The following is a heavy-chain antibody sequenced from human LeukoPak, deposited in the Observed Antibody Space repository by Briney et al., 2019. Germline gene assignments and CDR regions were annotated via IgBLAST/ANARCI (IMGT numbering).Heavy chain of an antibody. CDR2: IHYSGNT. J-gene: IGHJ5*02. CDR3: ARGYGSGNNWFDP. D-gene: IGHD3-10*01. Sequence: PSETLSLTCTVAGGSISSTTFYWGWIRQPPGKGLEWIASIHYSGNTYYNPSVRSRVTTSVDTSKNQISLKPSSVIAADTAVYYCARGYGSGNNWFDPWGQGTLVTVSS. CDR1: GGSISSTTFY. V-gene: IGHV4-39*01.